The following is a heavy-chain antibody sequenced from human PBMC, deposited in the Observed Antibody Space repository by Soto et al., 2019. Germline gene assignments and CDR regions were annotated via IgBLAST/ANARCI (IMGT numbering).Heavy chain of an antibody. CDR3: ASSGYSSPPPYWLDP. J-gene: IGHJ5*02. CDR2: INAGNGNT. Sequence: ASVKVSCKASGYTFTSYAMHWVRQAPGQRLEWMGWINAGNGNTKYSQKFQGRVTITRDTSASTAYMELSSLRSEDTAVYYCASSGYSSPPPYWLDPWGQGTLVTVSS. D-gene: IGHD5-18*01. V-gene: IGHV1-3*01. CDR1: GYTFTSYA.